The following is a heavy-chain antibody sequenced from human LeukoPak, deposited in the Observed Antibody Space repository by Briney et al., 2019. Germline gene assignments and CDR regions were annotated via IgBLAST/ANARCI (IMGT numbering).Heavy chain of an antibody. D-gene: IGHD6-6*01. V-gene: IGHV4-39*07. Sequence: SETLSLTCTVSGGSISSSSYYWGWIRQPPGKGLEWIGSIYYSGSTYYNPSLKSRVTISVDTSKNQFSLKLSSVTAADTAVYYWAREVGTAAYSSSRHNWFDPWGQGTLVTVSS. CDR1: GGSISSSSYY. CDR2: IYYSGST. CDR3: AREVGTAAYSSSRHNWFDP. J-gene: IGHJ5*02.